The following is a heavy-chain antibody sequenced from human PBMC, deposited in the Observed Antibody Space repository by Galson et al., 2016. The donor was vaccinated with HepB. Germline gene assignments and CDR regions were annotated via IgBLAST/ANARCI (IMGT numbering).Heavy chain of an antibody. CDR2: IKNGGSQK. Sequence: SLRLSCAASGFTFSNYWMSWVRQAPGKGLEWVANIKNGGSQKYYVDSVKGRFTISRDNGKNSLYLQMGSLRAEDTAVYYCARGDCSSSTCYVIWFDPWGQGTLVTVSS. J-gene: IGHJ5*02. CDR1: GFTFSNYW. CDR3: ARGDCSSSTCYVIWFDP. V-gene: IGHV3-7*01. D-gene: IGHD2-2*01.